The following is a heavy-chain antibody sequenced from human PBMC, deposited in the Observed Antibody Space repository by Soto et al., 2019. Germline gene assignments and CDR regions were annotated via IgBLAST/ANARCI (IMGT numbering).Heavy chain of an antibody. J-gene: IGHJ6*02. CDR2: ISGTAGIT. V-gene: IGHV3-23*01. CDR1: GFTFNIYP. D-gene: IGHD2-21*01. CDR3: ATASIAISFYGLDV. Sequence: PGSCLGLTCAASGFTFNIYPMTWVRQAPGKGLEWVSAISGTAGITYYADSVKGRFTISRDNSKNTLYLQMNSLRAEDTAVYFCATASIAISFYGLDVGGQSTSVT.